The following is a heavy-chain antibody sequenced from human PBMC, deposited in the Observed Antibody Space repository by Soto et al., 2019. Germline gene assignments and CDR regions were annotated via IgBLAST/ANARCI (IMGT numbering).Heavy chain of an antibody. J-gene: IGHJ5*01. V-gene: IGHV3-23*01. CDR2: IDGGGDSA. Sequence: HPGGSLRLSCEASGFTFKRLAMSWVRQAPGKGLELVSVIDGGGDSASYAESVRGRFTISRDNSRNTLDLQMNSLRAEDTAVYYCAKGDWLDSWGQGTPVTVSS. CDR3: AKGDWLDS. CDR1: GFTFKRLA.